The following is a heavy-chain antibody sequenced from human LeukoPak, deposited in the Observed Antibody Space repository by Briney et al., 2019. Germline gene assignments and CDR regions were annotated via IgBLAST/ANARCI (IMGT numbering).Heavy chain of an antibody. CDR3: ARSPMVRGGYYYYGMDV. D-gene: IGHD3-10*01. CDR2: IYYSGST. Sequence: SETLSLTCTVSGGSISSHYWSWIRQPPGKGLEWIGYIYYSGSTNYNPSLKSRVTISVDTSKNQFSLKLSSVTAADTAVYYCARSPMVRGGYYYYGMDVWGQGTTVTVSS. V-gene: IGHV4-59*11. CDR1: GGSISSHY. J-gene: IGHJ6*02.